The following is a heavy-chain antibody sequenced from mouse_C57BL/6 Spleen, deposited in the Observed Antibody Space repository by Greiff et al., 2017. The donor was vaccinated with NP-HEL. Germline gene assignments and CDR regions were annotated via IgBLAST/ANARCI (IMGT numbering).Heavy chain of an antibody. D-gene: IGHD2-14*01. CDR1: GYAFSSYW. J-gene: IGHJ2*01. Sequence: QVQLQQSGAELVKPGASVKISCKASGYAFSSYWMNWVKQRPGKGLEWIGQIYPGAGDTNYNGKFKGKATLTADKSSSTAYMQLSSLTSEDSAVYFCAREGYEAPFDYWGQGTTLTVSS. CDR3: AREGYEAPFDY. V-gene: IGHV1-80*01. CDR2: IYPGAGDT.